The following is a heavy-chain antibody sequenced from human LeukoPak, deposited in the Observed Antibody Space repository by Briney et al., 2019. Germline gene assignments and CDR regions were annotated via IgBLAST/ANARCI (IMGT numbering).Heavy chain of an antibody. J-gene: IGHJ4*02. V-gene: IGHV3-53*01. CDR1: GFTVSSNY. CDR3: ARNFALDY. CDR2: IYGGGST. Sequence: GGSLRLSCAASGFTVSSNYMTWVRQAPGKGLEWVSVIYGGGSTYYADSVKGRFTISRDNPKNTLFLQMNSLRAEDTAVYYCARNFALDYWGQGTLVTVSS.